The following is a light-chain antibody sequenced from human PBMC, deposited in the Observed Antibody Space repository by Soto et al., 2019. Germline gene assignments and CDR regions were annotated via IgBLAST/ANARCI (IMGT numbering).Light chain of an antibody. V-gene: IGKV3-20*01. Sequence: EIVLTQSPGTLSLSPGERATLSCRASQSVSSSYLAWYQQKPGQAPRLLIYGASSSATGIPDRLSGSGSGTDFTLTTSRLEPEYFAVYYCQQYGSSPLTFGGGTKVEIK. J-gene: IGKJ4*01. CDR1: QSVSSSY. CDR3: QQYGSSPLT. CDR2: GAS.